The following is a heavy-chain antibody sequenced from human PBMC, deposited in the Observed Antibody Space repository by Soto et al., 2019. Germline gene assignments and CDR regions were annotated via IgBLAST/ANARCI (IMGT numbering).Heavy chain of an antibody. D-gene: IGHD1-7*01. V-gene: IGHV3-66*01. CDR1: GFTVSSNY. Sequence: GGSLRLSCAASGFTVSSNYMSWVRQAPGKGLEWVSVIYSGGSTYYADSVKGRFTISRDNSKNTLYLQMNSLRAEDTAVYYCARDLELPHRGYYYYYMDVWGKGTTVTVSS. J-gene: IGHJ6*03. CDR3: ARDLELPHRGYYYYYMDV. CDR2: IYSGGST.